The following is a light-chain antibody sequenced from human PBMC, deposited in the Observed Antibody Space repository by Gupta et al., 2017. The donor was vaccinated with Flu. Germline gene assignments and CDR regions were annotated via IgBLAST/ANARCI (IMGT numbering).Light chain of an antibody. CDR2: GAS. Sequence: VMTRSPPTLTWSPAERTPLSCRAGRHGRNSYLAWYQQKPGQAPRLLMHGASNRATGIPARFSGSGSGTEFTLTISSLQSEDFAVYYCQHHSDWPLTFGGGTKVVIK. J-gene: IGKJ4*01. CDR3: QHHSDWPLT. CDR1: RHGRNSY. V-gene: IGKV3-15*01.